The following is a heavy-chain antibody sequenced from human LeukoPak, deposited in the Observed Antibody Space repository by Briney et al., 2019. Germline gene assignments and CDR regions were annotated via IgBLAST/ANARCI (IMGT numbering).Heavy chain of an antibody. D-gene: IGHD1-1*01. Sequence: SVKVSCKAPGGTFITYTINWVRQAPGQGLEWMGGIIPIFGTANYAQKFQGRITITTDDSTSTAYMELSSLRSEDTAVYYCATYMLRDNWNVHTFDSWGQGTLVTVSS. CDR2: IIPIFGTA. CDR3: ATYMLRDNWNVHTFDS. J-gene: IGHJ4*02. CDR1: GGTFITYT. V-gene: IGHV1-69*05.